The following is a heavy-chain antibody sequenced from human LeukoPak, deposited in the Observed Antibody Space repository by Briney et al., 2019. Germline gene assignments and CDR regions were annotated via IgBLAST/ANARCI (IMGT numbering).Heavy chain of an antibody. CDR3: ARGVRGRGSAD. D-gene: IGHD1-26*01. V-gene: IGHV3-66*02. CDR2: ICSDGST. J-gene: IGHJ4*02. Sequence: GGSLRLSCAASGFTVSDNYMSWVRQAPGKGLEWVSVICSDGSTYYADSVKGRFTISRDNSKNTLYLQMNSLRTDDTAVYYCARGVRGRGSADWGQGILVSVSS. CDR1: GFTVSDNY.